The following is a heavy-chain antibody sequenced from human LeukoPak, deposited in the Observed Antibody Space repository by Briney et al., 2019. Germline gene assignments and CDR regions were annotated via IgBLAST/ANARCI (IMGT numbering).Heavy chain of an antibody. V-gene: IGHV4-59*11. J-gene: IGHJ3*02. CDR3: ARDLVTVTKGFDI. D-gene: IGHD4-17*01. CDR2: ISYIGST. Sequence: SETLSLTCAVSDDSFSSHYWTWIRQPPGKGLEWIGYISYIGSTNYNPSLESRVTISIDTSKNQFSLKLSSVTAADTAVYYRARDLVTVTKGFDIWGQGTMVSVSS. CDR1: DDSFSSHY.